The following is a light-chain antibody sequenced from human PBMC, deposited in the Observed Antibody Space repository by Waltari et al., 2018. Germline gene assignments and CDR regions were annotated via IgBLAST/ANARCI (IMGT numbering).Light chain of an antibody. CDR1: QSVSSSY. Sequence: EIVLTQSPGTLSLSPGERATLSCRASQSVSSSYLAWYQQKPGQAPRLLIYGASSRATGIPDRFSGSGSGTDFTLTISRLEPEDFAVYYCQQYLLRLTFGGGTKVEIK. V-gene: IGKV3-20*01. CDR3: QQYLLRLT. CDR2: GAS. J-gene: IGKJ4*01.